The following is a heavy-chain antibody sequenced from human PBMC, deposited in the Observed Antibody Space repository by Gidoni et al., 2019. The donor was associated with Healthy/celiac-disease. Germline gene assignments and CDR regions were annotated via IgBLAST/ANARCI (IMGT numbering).Heavy chain of an antibody. J-gene: IGHJ4*02. V-gene: IGHV7-4-1*02. CDR2: INTNTGNP. CDR1: GYTYTSYA. Sequence: QVQRVQSGAELKKPGASVKVSCKASGYTYTSYAMNWVRQAPGQGLEWMGWINTNTGNPTYAQVFTGRFVFSLDTSVSTAYLQISSLKAEDTAVYSCARSLIVVVPAAMTDVWGQGTLVTVSS. CDR3: ARSLIVVVPAAMTDV. D-gene: IGHD2-2*01.